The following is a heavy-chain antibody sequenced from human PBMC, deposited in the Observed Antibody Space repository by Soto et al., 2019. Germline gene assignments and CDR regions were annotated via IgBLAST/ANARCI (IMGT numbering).Heavy chain of an antibody. V-gene: IGHV4-34*01. CDR2: INHSGST. J-gene: IGHJ2*01. CDR3: ARGRGDGYNQHWYFDL. Sequence: QVHLQQWGAGLLKPSETLSLTCAVYGGSFSGYYWSWIRQPPGKGLEWIWEINHSGSTNYNPSLKSRVSISVGTSNNQFSLKLSSVTAADTAVYYCARGRGDGYNQHWYFDLWGRGTLVTVSS. D-gene: IGHD3-10*01. CDR1: GGSFSGYY.